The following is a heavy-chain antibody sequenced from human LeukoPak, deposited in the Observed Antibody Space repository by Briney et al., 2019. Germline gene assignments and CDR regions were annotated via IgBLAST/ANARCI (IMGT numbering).Heavy chain of an antibody. V-gene: IGHV4-39*02. J-gene: IGHJ4*02. Sequence: PSETLSLTCTVSGGSISSSRYSWGWIRQPPGKGLERIGTINYSGGTYYNPSLKSRVTISVDTSKNQFSLRLSSVTAADTAVYYCARVGFGGYSYGYVDFWGQGTLVTVSS. CDR1: GGSISSSRYS. D-gene: IGHD5-18*01. CDR3: ARVGFGGYSYGYVDF. CDR2: INYSGGT.